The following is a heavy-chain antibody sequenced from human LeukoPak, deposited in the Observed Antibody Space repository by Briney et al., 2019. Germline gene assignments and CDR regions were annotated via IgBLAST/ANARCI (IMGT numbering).Heavy chain of an antibody. CDR2: INPSGGST. V-gene: IGHV1-46*01. J-gene: IGHJ3*02. CDR3: ARERGTMTDHDAFDI. CDR1: GYTFTSYY. D-gene: IGHD3-22*01. Sequence: ASVKVSCKASGYTFTSYYMHWVRQAPGQGLEWMGIINPSGGSTSYAQEFQGRVTMTRDTSTSTVYMELSSLRSEDTAVYYCARERGTMTDHDAFDIWGQGTMVTVSS.